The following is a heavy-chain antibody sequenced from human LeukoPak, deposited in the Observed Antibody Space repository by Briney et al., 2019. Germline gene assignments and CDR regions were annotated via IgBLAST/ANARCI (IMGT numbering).Heavy chain of an antibody. CDR1: GFTFSSYA. J-gene: IGHJ4*02. CDR2: ISGSSGST. Sequence: PGGSLRLSCAASGFTFSSYAMSWVRQAPGKGLEWVSGISGSSGSTYYADSVKGRFTISRDNSKNTLYLQMNSLRAEDTAVYYCAKGTYYYDSSGSTTTGFFDYWGQGTLVTVSS. D-gene: IGHD3-22*01. V-gene: IGHV3-23*01. CDR3: AKGTYYYDSSGSTTTGFFDY.